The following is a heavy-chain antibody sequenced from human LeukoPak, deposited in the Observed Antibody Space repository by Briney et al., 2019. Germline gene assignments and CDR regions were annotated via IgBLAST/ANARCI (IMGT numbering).Heavy chain of an antibody. J-gene: IGHJ1*01. CDR3: ARIADVGGYNFWPH. V-gene: IGHV3-23*01. CDR2: ISGSGDDT. D-gene: IGHD5-24*01. Sequence: PGGSLRLSCAASGLTFSSYAMSWVRQAPGKGLEWVSAISGSGDDTYYADFVKGRFTLSRDNSKNTLYLQMNSLRAEDTAVYYCARIADVGGYNFWPHWGQGTLVTVSP. CDR1: GLTFSSYA.